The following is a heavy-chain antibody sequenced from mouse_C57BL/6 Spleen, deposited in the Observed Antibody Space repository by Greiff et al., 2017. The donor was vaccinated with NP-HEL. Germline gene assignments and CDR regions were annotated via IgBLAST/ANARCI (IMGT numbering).Heavy chain of an antibody. D-gene: IGHD1-1*01. CDR1: GYTFTDYN. J-gene: IGHJ3*01. V-gene: IGHV1-22*01. CDR3: ARSPGYGSVGRFAD. Sequence: EVQLQQSGPELVKPGASVKMSCKASGYTFTDYNMHWVKQSHGKSLEWIGYINPNNGGTSYNQKFKGKATLTVNKSSSTAYMELRSLTSEDSAVYYCARSPGYGSVGRFADWGQVTLVTVSA. CDR2: INPNNGGT.